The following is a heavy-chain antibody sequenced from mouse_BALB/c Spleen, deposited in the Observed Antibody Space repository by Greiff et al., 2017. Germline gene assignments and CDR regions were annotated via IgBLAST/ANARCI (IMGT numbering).Heavy chain of an antibody. V-gene: IGHV4-1*02. CDR3: ASYRYDGYYFDY. D-gene: IGHD2-14*01. Sequence: EVKLVESGGGLVQPGGSLKLSCAASGFDFSRYWMSWVRQAPGKGLEWIGEINPDSSTINYTPSLKDKFIISRDNAKNTLYLQMSKVRSEDTALYYCASYRYDGYYFDYWGQGTTLTVSS. CDR2: INPDSSTI. J-gene: IGHJ2*01. CDR1: GFDFSRYW.